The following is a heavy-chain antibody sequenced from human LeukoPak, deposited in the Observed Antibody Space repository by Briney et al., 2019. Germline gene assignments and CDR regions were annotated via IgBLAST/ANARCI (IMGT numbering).Heavy chain of an antibody. CDR2: ISWNSGSI. CDR3: AKDGGLESGGFDY. D-gene: IGHD1-1*01. J-gene: IGHJ4*02. CDR1: GFTFEDYA. Sequence: PGGSLRLSCAASGFTFEDYAMHWVRHAPGKGLEGVSGISWNSGSIVYADSVKGRFTLSRDNTKNSLYLQMNSLRAEDTALYYCAKDGGLESGGFDYWGQGTLVTVSS. V-gene: IGHV3-9*01.